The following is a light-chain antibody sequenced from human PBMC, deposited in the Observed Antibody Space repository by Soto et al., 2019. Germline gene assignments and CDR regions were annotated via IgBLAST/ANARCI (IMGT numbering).Light chain of an antibody. CDR2: AAS. CDR3: QQYGDSIT. Sequence: ETGLTQSPGLLPLSPGERATLSCGASQNVCSSSLAWYQQKPGQAPRLLIYAASTRVTGIADRFSGSGSGTDFTLTISRLEAEDFAVYHCQQYGDSITFGGGTKVDIK. J-gene: IGKJ4*01. CDR1: QNVCSSS. V-gene: IGKV3-20*01.